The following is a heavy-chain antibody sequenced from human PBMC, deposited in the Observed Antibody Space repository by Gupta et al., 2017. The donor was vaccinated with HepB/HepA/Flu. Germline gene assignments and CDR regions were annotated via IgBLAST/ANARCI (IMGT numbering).Heavy chain of an antibody. J-gene: IGHJ3*01. CDR1: RFIFSTYW. Sequence: EVQLVESGGGLAQPGGSLRLSCVASRFIFSTYWMNWVRQAPGKGLEWVANIKQDGSEKYYVDSVKGRFTISRDNSKNSLYLQMNSLRAEDTAGDYCARGDSSPWDGTFELWGQGTRVTVSS. CDR3: ARGDSSPWDGTFEL. CDR2: IKQDGSEK. V-gene: IGHV3-7*01. D-gene: IGHD2-21*02.